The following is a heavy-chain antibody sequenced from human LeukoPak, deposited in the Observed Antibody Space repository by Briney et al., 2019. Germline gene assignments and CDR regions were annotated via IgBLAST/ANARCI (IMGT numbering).Heavy chain of an antibody. CDR2: IYYSGST. CDR1: GGSFSSYY. V-gene: IGHV4-59*12. D-gene: IGHD3-16*01. CDR3: ARPGQLGTLYYGMDV. J-gene: IGHJ6*02. Sequence: SKTLSLTCTVSGGSFSSYYWSWIRQPPGKGLEWIGYIYYSGSTNYNPSLKSRVTISAHTSKNQFSLKLSSVTAVDTAVYYCARPGQLGTLYYGMDVWGQGPTVTVS.